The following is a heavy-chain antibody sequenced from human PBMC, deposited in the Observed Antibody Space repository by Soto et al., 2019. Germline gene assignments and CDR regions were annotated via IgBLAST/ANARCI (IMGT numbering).Heavy chain of an antibody. D-gene: IGHD5-12*01. Sequence: GGSLRLSCAASGFTFSSYAMHWVRQAPGKGLEWVAVISYDGSNKYYADSVKGRFTISRDNSKNTLYLQMNSLRAEDTAEYYCARGMRDIVATITWDYYYYYGMDVWGQGTTVTVSS. V-gene: IGHV3-30-3*01. CDR1: GFTFSSYA. CDR3: ARGMRDIVATITWDYYYYYGMDV. CDR2: ISYDGSNK. J-gene: IGHJ6*02.